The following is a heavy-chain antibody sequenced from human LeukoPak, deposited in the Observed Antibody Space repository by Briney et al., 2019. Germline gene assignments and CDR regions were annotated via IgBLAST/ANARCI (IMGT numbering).Heavy chain of an antibody. CDR1: GGSISSSSYY. J-gene: IGHJ5*02. CDR2: IYHSGST. CDR3: ARDIIGYSSGWFKGDP. D-gene: IGHD6-19*01. V-gene: IGHV4-39*06. Sequence: SETLSLTCTVSGGSISSSSYYWGWIRQPPGKGLEWIGSIYHSGSTYYNPSLKSRVTISVDTSKNQFTLKLSSVTAADTAVYYCARDIIGYSSGWFKGDPWGQGTLVTVSS.